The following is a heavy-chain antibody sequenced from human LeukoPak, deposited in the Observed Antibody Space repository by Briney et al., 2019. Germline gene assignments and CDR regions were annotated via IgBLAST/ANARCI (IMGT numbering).Heavy chain of an antibody. D-gene: IGHD3-16*01. CDR1: GFIFRNYA. V-gene: IGHV3-23*01. CDR3: AKRTVGEGPPFDY. Sequence: GGSLRLSCVASGFIFRNYAMTWVRQAPGKGLEWVSAVSGVGGSTYYADSVKGRFTISRDNSKSTLYLQMNSLRAEDTAVYYCAKRTVGEGPPFDYWGQGTLVTVSS. J-gene: IGHJ4*02. CDR2: VSGVGGST.